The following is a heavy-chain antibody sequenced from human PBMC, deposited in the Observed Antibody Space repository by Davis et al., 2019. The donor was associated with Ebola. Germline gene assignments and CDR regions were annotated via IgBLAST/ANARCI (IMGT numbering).Heavy chain of an antibody. V-gene: IGHV3-23*01. Sequence: GESLKISCAASGFTFSSYAMSWVRQAPGKGLEWVSAISGSGGSTYYADSVKGRFTISRDNSKNTLYLQMNSLRAEDTAVYYCAKDQDYYDSSGYATDGLDYWGQGTLVTVSS. CDR1: GFTFSSYA. CDR3: AKDQDYYDSSGYATDGLDY. CDR2: ISGSGGST. J-gene: IGHJ4*02. D-gene: IGHD3-22*01.